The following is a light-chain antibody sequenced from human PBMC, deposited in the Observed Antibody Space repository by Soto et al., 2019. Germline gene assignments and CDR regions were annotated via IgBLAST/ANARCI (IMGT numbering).Light chain of an antibody. Sequence: DIQMTQSPSTLSASVGDRVTITCRASQSISTWLAWYQQRPGQAPNLLIYDASSLEGGVPSRFSGSGSGTEFTFTISSLQPDDFATYYCQQYYTYSLTFGGGTRVEVK. CDR3: QQYYTYSLT. CDR1: QSISTW. CDR2: DAS. V-gene: IGKV1-5*01. J-gene: IGKJ4*01.